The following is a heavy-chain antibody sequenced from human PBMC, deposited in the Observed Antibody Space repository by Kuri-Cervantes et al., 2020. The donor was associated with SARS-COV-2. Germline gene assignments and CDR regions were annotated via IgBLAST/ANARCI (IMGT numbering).Heavy chain of an antibody. CDR3: ATVSSGYYSYEVDY. D-gene: IGHD3-22*01. J-gene: IGHJ4*02. V-gene: IGHV3-20*04. CDR2: INWNGGST. CDR1: GFTFDDYG. Sequence: GESLKISCAASGFTFDDYGMSWVRQAPGKGLEWVSGINWNGGSTGYADSVKGRFTISRDNAKNSLYLQMNSLRAKDTAVYYCATVSSGYYSYEVDYWGQGTLVTVSS.